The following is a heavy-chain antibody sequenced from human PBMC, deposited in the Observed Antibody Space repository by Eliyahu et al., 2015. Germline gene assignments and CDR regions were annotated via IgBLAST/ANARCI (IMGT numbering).Heavy chain of an antibody. V-gene: IGHV4-38-2*02. CDR1: GYSXSSDYF. Sequence: QVLLQESGPGXVKPSETLSLTCTVSGYSXSSDYFWGWXRQPPGEGLEWIGSVXHTGSTYYNPSLKSRVTISIDTSKNQFSLKLNSVTAADTAVYYCARVVVWDLAGRYFDYWGQGTLXTVXS. J-gene: IGHJ4*02. CDR3: ARVVVWDLAGRYFDY. D-gene: IGHD2-15*01. CDR2: VXHTGST.